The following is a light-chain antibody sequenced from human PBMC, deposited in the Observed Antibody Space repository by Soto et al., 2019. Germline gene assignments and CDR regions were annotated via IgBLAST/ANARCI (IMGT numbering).Light chain of an antibody. J-gene: IGLJ1*01. Sequence: QSALTQPASVSGXPGXSXTIXCTGTSSDVGGYNYVSWYQQHPGKAPKLMIYEVSNRPSGVSNRFSGSKSGNTASLTISGLQAEDEADYYCSSYTSSSTYVFGTGTKLTVL. CDR3: SSYTSSSTYV. CDR2: EVS. V-gene: IGLV2-14*01. CDR1: SSDVGGYNY.